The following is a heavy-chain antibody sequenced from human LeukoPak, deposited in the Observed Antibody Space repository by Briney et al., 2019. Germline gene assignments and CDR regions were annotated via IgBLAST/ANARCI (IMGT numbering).Heavy chain of an antibody. J-gene: IGHJ5*02. CDR2: ISGSGGST. CDR3: AKDAVAASYNWFDP. D-gene: IGHD2-15*01. Sequence: GGSLRLSCAASGFTFSSYAMSWVRQAPGKRLESVSAISGSGGSTYYADSVKGRFTLSSDNSKNTLYLQMNSLRAEDTAVYYCAKDAVAASYNWFDPWGQGTLVTVSS. CDR1: GFTFSSYA. V-gene: IGHV3-23*01.